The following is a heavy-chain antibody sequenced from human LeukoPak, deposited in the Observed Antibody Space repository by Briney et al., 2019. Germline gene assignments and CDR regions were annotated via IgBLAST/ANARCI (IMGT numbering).Heavy chain of an antibody. V-gene: IGHV3-23*01. D-gene: IGHD3-22*01. CDR1: GFTFSSYA. CDR2: ITSSGAAT. Sequence: HPGGSLRLSCAASGFTFSSYAMSWVRQAPGKGLEWVSSITSSGAATYYADSVKVRFTISRDNSDNTLYLQMNSLRAEDTAVYYCAKDRPNYYGSNGHYYKLNGDCWGQGTLVTVSS. CDR3: AKDRPNYYGSNGHYYKLNGDC. J-gene: IGHJ4*02.